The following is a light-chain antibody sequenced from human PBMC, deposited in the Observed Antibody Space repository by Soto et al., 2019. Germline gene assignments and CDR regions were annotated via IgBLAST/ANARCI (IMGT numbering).Light chain of an antibody. J-gene: IGKJ4*01. CDR2: GAF. V-gene: IGKV3-15*01. CDR1: LRINNN. CDR3: QHFNNWPPELT. Sequence: ELVMTQSPATLYVSPGERATLSCRASLRINNNLAWYQQITGQAPRLLRYGAFTRATGVPARFSGSGSGTECTLPISSLQSEDFATYYCQHFNNWPPELTFGGGNKVEIK.